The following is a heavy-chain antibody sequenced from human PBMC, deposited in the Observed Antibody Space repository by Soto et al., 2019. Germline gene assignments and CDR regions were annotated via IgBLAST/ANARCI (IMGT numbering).Heavy chain of an antibody. CDR1: GFDFNTYW. V-gene: IGHV3-7*05. Sequence: GGSLRLSCAGSGFDFNTYWMTWVRQAPGKGLEWVANIKQDGGEKYYVDSVKGRFTISRDNAKNSLYLQMNSLRAEDTAVYYCAQVFYSGIYSQASYLDSWGQGTLVSVSS. J-gene: IGHJ4*02. CDR3: AQVFYSGIYSQASYLDS. CDR2: IKQDGGEK. D-gene: IGHD1-26*01.